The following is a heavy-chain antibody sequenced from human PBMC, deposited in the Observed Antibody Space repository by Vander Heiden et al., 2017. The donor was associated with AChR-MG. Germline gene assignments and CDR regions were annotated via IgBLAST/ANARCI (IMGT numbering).Heavy chain of an antibody. Sequence: EVQLVESGGGLVKPGRSLRLSCTASGFTFGDYAMSWFRQAPGKGLEWVGFIRSKAYGGTTEYAASVKGRFTISRDDSKSIAYLQMNSLKTEDTAVYYCTRCCPQSDYDSFYYFDYWGQGTLVTVSS. CDR3: TRCCPQSDYDSFYYFDY. J-gene: IGHJ4*02. D-gene: IGHD3-3*01. V-gene: IGHV3-49*05. CDR1: GFTFGDYA. CDR2: IRSKAYGGTT.